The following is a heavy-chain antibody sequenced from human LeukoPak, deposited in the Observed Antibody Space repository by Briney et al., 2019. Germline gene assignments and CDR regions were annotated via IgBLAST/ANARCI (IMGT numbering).Heavy chain of an antibody. V-gene: IGHV3-49*04. J-gene: IGHJ6*02. CDR2: IRSKAYRGTT. Sequence: PGWSLRLSCTTSEFNFGDHAMTWVRQAPGKGLEWVGFIRSKAYRGTTEYAASVKGRFTISRDDSKSVVYLQMNSLKSEDTAVYYCSRGPIQLWVHNGVDVWGQGTTVTVSS. CDR3: SRGPIQLWVHNGVDV. D-gene: IGHD5-18*01. CDR1: EFNFGDHA.